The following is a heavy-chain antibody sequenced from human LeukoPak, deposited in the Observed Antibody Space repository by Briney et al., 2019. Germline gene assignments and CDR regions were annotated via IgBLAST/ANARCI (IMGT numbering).Heavy chain of an antibody. CDR3: ARDPLFYGSSSSEYFDY. Sequence: GGSLRLSCAASGFTFSSYAMHWVRQAPGKGLEWVAVISYDGSNKYYADSVKGRFTISRDNSKNTLYLQMNSLRAEDTAVYYCARDPLFYGSSSSEYFDYWGQGTLVTVSS. CDR1: GFTFSSYA. CDR2: ISYDGSNK. J-gene: IGHJ4*02. V-gene: IGHV3-30-3*01. D-gene: IGHD6-6*01.